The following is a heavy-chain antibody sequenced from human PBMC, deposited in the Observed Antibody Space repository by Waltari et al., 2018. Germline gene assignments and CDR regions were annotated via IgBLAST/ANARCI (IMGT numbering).Heavy chain of an antibody. D-gene: IGHD3-22*01. CDR1: GYTFTSYY. V-gene: IGHV1-46*01. CDR2: INPAGGST. J-gene: IGHJ1*01. CDR3: ARSGYYDSSGYNSNEAEYFQY. Sequence: QVQLVQSGAEVKKPGASVKLSCKASGYTFTSYYIHWVRQAPGHGLEWMGIINPAGGSTTYRQNFQGRLTMTRDTSTSTVYMELTSLRSEDTAIYYCARSGYYDSSGYNSNEAEYFQYWGQGTLVTVSS.